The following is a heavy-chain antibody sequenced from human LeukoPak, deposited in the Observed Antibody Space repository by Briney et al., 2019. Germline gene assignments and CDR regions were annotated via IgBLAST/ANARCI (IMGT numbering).Heavy chain of an antibody. CDR2: IWYDGSNK. J-gene: IGHJ4*02. V-gene: IGHV3-33*01. Sequence: GGSLRLSCAASGFTFSSYGMHWVRQAPGKGLEWVAVIWYDGSNKYYADSVKGRFTISRDNSKNTLYLQMNSLRAEDTAVYYCARGYSSSSSYFDYWGQGTLVTVSS. CDR3: ARGYSSSSSYFDY. CDR1: GFTFSSYG. D-gene: IGHD6-6*01.